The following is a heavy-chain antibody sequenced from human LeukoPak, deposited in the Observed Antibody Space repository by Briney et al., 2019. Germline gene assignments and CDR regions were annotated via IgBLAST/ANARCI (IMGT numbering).Heavy chain of an antibody. Sequence: SETLSLTCTVSGGSLSSYYWSWIRQPPGKGLEWIGYIYYSGSTNYNPSLKSRVTISVDTSKNQFSLKLSSVTAADTAVYYCARDGGYCSGGSCYYVWGQGTTVTVSS. D-gene: IGHD2-15*01. V-gene: IGHV4-59*01. CDR2: IYYSGST. J-gene: IGHJ6*02. CDR3: ARDGGYCSGGSCYYV. CDR1: GGSLSSYY.